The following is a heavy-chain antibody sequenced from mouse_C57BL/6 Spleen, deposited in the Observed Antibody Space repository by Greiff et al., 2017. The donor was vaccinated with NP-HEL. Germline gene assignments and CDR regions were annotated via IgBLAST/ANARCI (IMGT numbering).Heavy chain of an antibody. CDR3: AREGYSNYYY. Sequence: VQVVESGPELVKPGASVKISCKASGYAFSSSWMNWVKQRPGKGLEWIGRIYPGDGDTNYNGKFKGKATLTADKSSSTAYMQLSSLTSEDSAVYFCAREGYSNYYYWGQGTTLTVSS. V-gene: IGHV1-82*01. J-gene: IGHJ2*01. CDR2: IYPGDGDT. D-gene: IGHD2-5*01. CDR1: GYAFSSSW.